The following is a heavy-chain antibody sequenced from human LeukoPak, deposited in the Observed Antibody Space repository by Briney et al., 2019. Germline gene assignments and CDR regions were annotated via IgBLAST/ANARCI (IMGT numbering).Heavy chain of an antibody. D-gene: IGHD5-24*01. CDR1: GGSISSYY. CDR3: VRGEMATRGAFDI. J-gene: IGHJ3*02. V-gene: IGHV4-59*12. Sequence: SETLSLTCTVSGGSISSYYWSWIRQPPGKGLEWIGYIYHSGSTYYNPSLKSRVAISVDRSKNQFSLKLSSVTAADTAVYYCVRGEMATRGAFDIWGQGTMVTVSS. CDR2: IYHSGST.